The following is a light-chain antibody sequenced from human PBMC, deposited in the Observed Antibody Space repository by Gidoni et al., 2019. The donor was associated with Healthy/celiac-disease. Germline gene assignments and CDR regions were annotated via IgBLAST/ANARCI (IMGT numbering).Light chain of an antibody. CDR2: DVS. Sequence: SALTQPDAVSGAPGQSITNACTGTSSDAGGYNYVSWYQPHPGKAPKLMIYDVSNRPSGVSTRFSGSKSGNTASLTISGLQAEDEADYYCSSYTSSSTLEGVFGGGTKLTVL. V-gene: IGLV2-14*03. J-gene: IGLJ2*01. CDR3: SSYTSSSTLEGV. CDR1: SSDAGGYNY.